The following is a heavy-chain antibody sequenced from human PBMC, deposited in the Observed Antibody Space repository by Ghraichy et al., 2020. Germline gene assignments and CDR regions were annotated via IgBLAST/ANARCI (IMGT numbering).Heavy chain of an antibody. CDR2: IYYSGST. V-gene: IGHV4-31*03. D-gene: IGHD2-15*01. J-gene: IGHJ5*02. CDR3: AGVVVAATYNWFDP. Sequence: SETLSLTCTVSGGSISSGGYYWSWIRQHPGKGLGWIGYIYYSGSTYYNPSLKSRVTISVDTSKNQFSLKLSSVTAADTAVYYCAGVVVAATYNWFDPWGQGTLVTVSS. CDR1: GGSISSGGYY.